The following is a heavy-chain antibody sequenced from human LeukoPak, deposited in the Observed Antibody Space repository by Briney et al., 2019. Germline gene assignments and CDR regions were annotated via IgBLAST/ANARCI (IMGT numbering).Heavy chain of an antibody. Sequence: ASVKVSCKTSGYTFTSYDLNWVRQATGQGLEWMGWVNPNSGNTGYAEKFQGRVTMTMDPSISTAYMELSSLRSEDTAVYYCARRSDDYDSSAYYHWGQGTLVTVSS. CDR3: ARRSDDYDSSAYYH. V-gene: IGHV1-8*01. D-gene: IGHD3-22*01. CDR1: GYTFTSYD. CDR2: VNPNSGNT. J-gene: IGHJ4*02.